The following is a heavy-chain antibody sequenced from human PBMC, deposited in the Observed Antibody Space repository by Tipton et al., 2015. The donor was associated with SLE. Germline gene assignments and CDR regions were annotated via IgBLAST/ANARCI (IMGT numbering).Heavy chain of an antibody. D-gene: IGHD6-13*01. CDR1: GGSISSHY. CDR2: IYSGGST. J-gene: IGHJ4*02. CDR3: TGVGSGPGTDY. V-gene: IGHV4-59*11. Sequence: LTCTVSGGSISSHYWSWIRQPPGKTLEWIGYIYSGGSTNYNPSLKSRVSISVDTSKNQISLKLSSVTAADTSVYYCTGVGSGPGTDYWGQGALVTVSS.